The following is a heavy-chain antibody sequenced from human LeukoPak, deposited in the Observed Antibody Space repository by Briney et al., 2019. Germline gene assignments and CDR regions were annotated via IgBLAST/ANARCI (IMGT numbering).Heavy chain of an antibody. V-gene: IGHV4-59*08. CDR2: IYYSGST. CDR3: ARQTDEYSSSSTEFDP. CDR1: GGSISSYY. D-gene: IGHD6-6*01. J-gene: IGHJ5*02. Sequence: NPSETLSLTCTVSGGSISSYYWSWIRQPPGKGLEWIGYIYYSGSTNYNPSLKSRVTISVDTSKNQFSLKLSSVTAADTAVYYCARQTDEYSSSSTEFDPWGQGTLVTVSS.